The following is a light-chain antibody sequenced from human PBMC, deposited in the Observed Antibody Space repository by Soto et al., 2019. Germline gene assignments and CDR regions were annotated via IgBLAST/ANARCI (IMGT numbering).Light chain of an antibody. Sequence: IVMTQSPLSLRVTPREPASISCRSSESLLHTNGNNYLDWYLQKPGQSPQLLIYFGSTRASGVPNRFSGSGSDTDFTLTISRVEAEDVGVYYCMQALQTRWTFGQGTKVEIK. V-gene: IGKV2-28*01. CDR1: ESLLHTNGNNY. CDR3: MQALQTRWT. J-gene: IGKJ1*01. CDR2: FGS.